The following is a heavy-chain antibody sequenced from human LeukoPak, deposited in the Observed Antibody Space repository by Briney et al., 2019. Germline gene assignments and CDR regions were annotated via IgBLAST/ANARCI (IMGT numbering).Heavy chain of an antibody. D-gene: IGHD1-26*01. CDR3: ARAPGIVGATSNWFDP. Sequence: VASVKVSCKASGYTFTGYYMHWVRQAPGQGLEWMGWINPNSGGTNYAQKFQGWVTMTRDTSISTAYMELSRLRSDDTAVYYCARAPGIVGATSNWFDPWGQGTLVTVSS. J-gene: IGHJ5*02. CDR1: GYTFTGYY. CDR2: INPNSGGT. V-gene: IGHV1-2*04.